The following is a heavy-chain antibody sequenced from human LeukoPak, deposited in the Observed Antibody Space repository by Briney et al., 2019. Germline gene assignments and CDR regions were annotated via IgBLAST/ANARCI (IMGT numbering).Heavy chain of an antibody. J-gene: IGHJ4*01. CDR1: GFTVSSDY. CDR3: ARGAGWNFFDY. Sequence: GALSLSCAASGFTVSSDYMSGVRPPPGRGLEWVAVFYIGGATYYAHSVQGRFTISRDNSKNTVHLQMNSLRAEDTAVYYCARGAGWNFFDYWGHGTLVTVSA. D-gene: IGHD6-19*01. CDR2: FYIGGAT. V-gene: IGHV3-66*02.